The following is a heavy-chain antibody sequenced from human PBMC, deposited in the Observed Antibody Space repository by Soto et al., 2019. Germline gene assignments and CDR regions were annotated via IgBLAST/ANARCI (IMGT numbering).Heavy chain of an antibody. CDR2: IYHSGST. J-gene: IGHJ2*01. Sequence: QVQLQESGPGLVKPSGTLSLTCAVSGGSISSSNWWSWVRQHPGEGLEWIGEIYHSGSTNYNPSLKSRVTISVDKSKNQFSLKLSAVTAADTAVYYCARDLGSAAERYFDLWGRGTLVTVSS. CDR1: GGSISSSNW. V-gene: IGHV4-4*02. CDR3: ARDLGSAAERYFDL. D-gene: IGHD6-13*01.